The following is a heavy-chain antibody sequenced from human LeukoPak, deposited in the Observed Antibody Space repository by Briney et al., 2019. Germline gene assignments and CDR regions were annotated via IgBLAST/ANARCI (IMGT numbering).Heavy chain of an antibody. CDR3: NLYGDYDN. J-gene: IGHJ4*02. Sequence: PGASVKVSCKASGYTFTGYYMHWVRQAPGQGLEWMGWINPNSGGTNYAQKFQGRVTITTDESTSTAYMELSSLRSEDTAVYYCNLYGDYDNWGQGTLVTVSS. CDR2: INPNSGGT. CDR1: GYTFTGYY. D-gene: IGHD4-17*01. V-gene: IGHV1-2*02.